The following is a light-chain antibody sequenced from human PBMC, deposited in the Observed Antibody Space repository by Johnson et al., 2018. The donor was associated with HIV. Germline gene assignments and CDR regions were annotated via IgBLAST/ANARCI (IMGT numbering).Light chain of an antibody. V-gene: IGLV1-51*02. CDR3: GTWDSSLRTGF. Sequence: QSVLTQPPSVSAAPGQKVTISCSGSSSNIGNNYVSWYQQLPGTAPKLVMHENNKRPSGIPDRFSGSKSGTSATLGITGLQTGDEADHYCGTWDSSLRTGFFGTGTKVTVL. CDR1: SSNIGNNY. J-gene: IGLJ1*01. CDR2: ENN.